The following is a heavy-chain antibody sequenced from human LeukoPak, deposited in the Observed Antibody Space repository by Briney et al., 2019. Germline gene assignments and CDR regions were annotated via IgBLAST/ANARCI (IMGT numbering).Heavy chain of an antibody. Sequence: GGSLRLSCAASGFTFSNYWMSWVRQAPGKGLEWAANIKQDGSEKYYVDSVKGRFTISRDNAKNSLYIQMNSLRDGDTAVYYCARIYYVRSDYYYFDAFDMWGQGTMVTVSS. CDR1: GFTFSNYW. CDR2: IKQDGSEK. D-gene: IGHD3-22*01. V-gene: IGHV3-7*01. J-gene: IGHJ3*02. CDR3: ARIYYVRSDYYYFDAFDM.